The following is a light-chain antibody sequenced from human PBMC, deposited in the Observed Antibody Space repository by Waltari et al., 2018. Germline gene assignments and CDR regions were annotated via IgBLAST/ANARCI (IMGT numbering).Light chain of an antibody. J-gene: IGLJ3*02. CDR3: ATRDDSLSGWV. CDR1: SSNIGDTY. V-gene: IGLV1-47*01. CDR2: RNN. Sequence: QSVLTQLPSASGTPGQGVTISCSGSSSNIGDTYVYWYQQFPGTSPKLLIHRNNRRPAGVPDRLSGSKSGTSAFLVISAIRSEDEPDYHCATRDDSLSGWVFGAATKLTVL.